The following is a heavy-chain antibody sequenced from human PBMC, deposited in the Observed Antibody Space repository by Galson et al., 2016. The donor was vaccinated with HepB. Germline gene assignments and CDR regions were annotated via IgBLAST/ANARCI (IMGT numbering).Heavy chain of an antibody. CDR1: GFTFRNYG. D-gene: IGHD1-26*01. CDR3: VQGSTAPAV. J-gene: IGHJ6*04. CDR2: LSRSGDSG. V-gene: IGHV3-23*01. Sequence: SLRLSCAASGFTFRNYGMTWVRQAPGKGLEVVASLSRSGDSGDYSDSVKGRFTISRDNSKNTMPLQMNSLRVDDTAVYYCVQGSTAPAVWGKGTTVTVSS.